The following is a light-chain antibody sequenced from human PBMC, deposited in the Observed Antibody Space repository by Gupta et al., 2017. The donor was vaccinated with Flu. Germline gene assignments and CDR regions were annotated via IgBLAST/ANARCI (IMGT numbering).Light chain of an antibody. CDR2: SNN. CDR1: SSNIGSDT. CDR3: AAWDDSLNGGV. V-gene: IGLV1-44*01. Sequence: QSVPTQPPSASGTPGQRLTITWSGSSSNIGSDTVNWYQQLPGTAHKLLNDSNNQRPSGVADRFAGYKAGTSASLVIGGLQSEDEADYCWAAWDDSLNGGVFGGGTKLTVL. J-gene: IGLJ3*02.